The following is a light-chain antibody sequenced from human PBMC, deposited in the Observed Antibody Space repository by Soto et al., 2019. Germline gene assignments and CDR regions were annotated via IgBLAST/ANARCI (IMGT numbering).Light chain of an antibody. V-gene: IGLV2-11*01. CDR3: CSYAGSYTV. CDR1: SSDVGGYNY. J-gene: IGLJ2*01. CDR2: DVS. Sequence: QSALTQPRSVSGSPGQSVTISCTGTSSDVGGYNYVSWYQQHPGKAPKLMIYDVSKRPSGVPDRFSGSKSGNTASLTISGLQPEDEADYYCCSYAGSYTVFGGGTKLTVL.